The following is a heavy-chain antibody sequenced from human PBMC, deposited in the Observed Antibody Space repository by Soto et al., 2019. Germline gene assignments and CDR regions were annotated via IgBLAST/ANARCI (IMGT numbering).Heavy chain of an antibody. D-gene: IGHD1-1*01. CDR1: GYTFSGYF. CDR2: INPNSGGT. CDR3: ERDSTTGTMGRSTKFDF. Sequence: ASVKVSCKASGYTFSGYFMNWVRQAPGQGLEWMGWINPNSGGTHYAQKFQGRVTVTRDTSISTAYMELSRLRPDDTAVYYCERDSTTGTMGRSTKFDFWGLGTLVTVSS. J-gene: IGHJ5*01. V-gene: IGHV1-2*02.